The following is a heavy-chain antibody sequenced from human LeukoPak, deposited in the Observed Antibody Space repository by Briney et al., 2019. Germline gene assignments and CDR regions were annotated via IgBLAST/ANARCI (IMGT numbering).Heavy chain of an antibody. CDR1: GYTFTGYY. J-gene: IGHJ4*02. D-gene: IGHD3-10*01. CDR2: INPNSGGT. V-gene: IGHV1-2*02. CDR3: ASGLLWFGESMEGFDY. Sequence: ASVKVSCKASGYTFTGYYMHWVRQAPGQGLEWMGWINPNSGGTNYAQKFQGRVTMTRDTSISTAYMELSRLRSDDTAVYYCASGLLWFGESMEGFDYWGQETLVTVSS.